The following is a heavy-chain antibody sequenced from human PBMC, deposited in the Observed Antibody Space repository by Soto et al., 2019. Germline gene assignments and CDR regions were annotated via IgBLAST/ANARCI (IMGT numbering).Heavy chain of an antibody. CDR2: IYYSGST. V-gene: IGHV4-59*01. CDR3: ARESYYGSGSYPAFDY. J-gene: IGHJ4*02. Sequence: KTSETLSLTCTVSGGSISSYYWSWIRQPPGKGLEWIGYIYYSGSTNYNPSLKSRVTISVDTSKNQFSLKLSSVTAADTAVYYCARESYYGSGSYPAFDYWGQGTLVTVSS. D-gene: IGHD3-10*01. CDR1: GGSISSYY.